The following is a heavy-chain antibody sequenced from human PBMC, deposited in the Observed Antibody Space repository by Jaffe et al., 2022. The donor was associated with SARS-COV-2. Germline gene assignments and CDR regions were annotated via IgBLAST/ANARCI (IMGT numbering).Heavy chain of an antibody. J-gene: IGHJ4*02. Sequence: EVQLLESGGGLVQPGGSLRLSCAASGFTFSSYAMSWVRQAPGKGLEWVSAISGSGGSTYYADSVKGRFTISRDNSKNTLYLQMNSLRAEDTAVYYCAKEGIRDGYNFYVFDYWGQGTLVTVSS. CDR1: GFTFSSYA. CDR3: AKEGIRDGYNFYVFDY. V-gene: IGHV3-23*01. D-gene: IGHD5-12*01. CDR2: ISGSGGST.